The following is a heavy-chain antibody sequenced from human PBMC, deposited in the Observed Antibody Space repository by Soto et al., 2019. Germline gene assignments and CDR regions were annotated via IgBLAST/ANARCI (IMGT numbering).Heavy chain of an antibody. CDR2: TNPNSGGT. D-gene: IGHD6-19*01. CDR1: GYTFTGYY. CDR3: ARVPGKQWLVRYAFDI. V-gene: IGHV1-2*04. J-gene: IGHJ3*02. Sequence: ASVKVSCKASGYTFTGYYMHWVRQAPGQGLEWMGWTNPNSGGTNYAQKFQGWVTMTRDTSISTAYMELSRLRSDDTAVYYCARVPGKQWLVRYAFDIWGQGTMVTVSS.